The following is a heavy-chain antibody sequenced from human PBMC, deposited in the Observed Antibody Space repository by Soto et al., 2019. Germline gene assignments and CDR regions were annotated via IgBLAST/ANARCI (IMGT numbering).Heavy chain of an antibody. CDR2: IYWDDDK. Sequence: QITLKESGTTLVKPTQTLTLTSTFSGFSLSTSGVGVGWIRQPPGKALAWLPLIYWDDDKCYSSSLRRRLTINKDTSKNHVVLTMTNIDPWDTATYYCALLYPDRSEYTTRGQGTMVTVSS. D-gene: IGHD3-22*01. CDR1: GFSLSTSGVG. CDR3: ALLYPDRSEYTT. V-gene: IGHV2-5*02. J-gene: IGHJ4*02.